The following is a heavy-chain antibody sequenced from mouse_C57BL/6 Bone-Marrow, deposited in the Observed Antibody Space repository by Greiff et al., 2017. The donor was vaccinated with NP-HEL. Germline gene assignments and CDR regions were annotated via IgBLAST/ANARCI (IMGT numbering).Heavy chain of an antibody. J-gene: IGHJ4*01. Sequence: VKLVESEGGLVQPGSSMKLSCTASGFTFSDYYMAWVRQVPEKGLEWVANINYDGSSTYYLDSLKSRFIISRDNAKNILYLQMSSLKSEDTATYYCARYYYGSSYGYAMDYWGQGTSVTVSS. V-gene: IGHV5-16*01. CDR1: GFTFSDYY. CDR3: ARYYYGSSYGYAMDY. D-gene: IGHD1-1*01. CDR2: INYDGSST.